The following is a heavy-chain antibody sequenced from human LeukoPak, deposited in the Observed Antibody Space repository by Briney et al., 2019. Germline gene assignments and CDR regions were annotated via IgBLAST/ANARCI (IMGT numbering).Heavy chain of an antibody. CDR1: GGTFSSYA. Sequence: SVKVSCKASGGTFSSYAISWVRQAPGQGLEWMGGIIPIFGTANYAQKFQGRVTITTDESTSTAYMELSSLRSEDTAVYYCASQAPVCGTSCYIRGFDPWGQGTLVTVSA. J-gene: IGHJ5*02. V-gene: IGHV1-69*05. CDR3: ASQAPVCGTSCYIRGFDP. D-gene: IGHD2-2*02. CDR2: IIPIFGTA.